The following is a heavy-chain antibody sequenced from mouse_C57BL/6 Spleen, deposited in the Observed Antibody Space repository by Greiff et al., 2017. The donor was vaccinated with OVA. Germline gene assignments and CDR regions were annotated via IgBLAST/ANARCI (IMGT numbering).Heavy chain of an antibody. CDR2: INPYNGGT. Sequence: VQLQQSGPVLVKPGASVKMSCKASGYTFTDYYMNWVKQSHGKSLEWIGVINPYNGGTSYNQKFKGKATLTVDQSSSTAYMELNSLTSEDSAVYYCARDSYYYGSSYAWFAYWGQGTLVTVSA. V-gene: IGHV1-19*01. CDR1: GYTFTDYY. J-gene: IGHJ3*01. D-gene: IGHD1-1*01. CDR3: ARDSYYYGSSYAWFAY.